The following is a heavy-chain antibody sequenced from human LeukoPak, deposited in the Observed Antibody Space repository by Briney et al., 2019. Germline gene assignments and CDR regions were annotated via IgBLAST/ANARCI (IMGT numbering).Heavy chain of an antibody. CDR1: GFTFSTYS. D-gene: IGHD2-2*02. CDR3: ARTRADIVVVPAAIPSPAFDY. V-gene: IGHV3-21*01. J-gene: IGHJ4*02. CDR2: ISSSSSYI. Sequence: GGSLRLSCAVSGFTFSTYSMNWVRQAPGKGLEWVSSISSSSSYIYYADSVKGRFTISRDNAKNSLYLQMNSLRAEDTAVYYCARTRADIVVVPAAIPSPAFDYWGQGTLVTVSS.